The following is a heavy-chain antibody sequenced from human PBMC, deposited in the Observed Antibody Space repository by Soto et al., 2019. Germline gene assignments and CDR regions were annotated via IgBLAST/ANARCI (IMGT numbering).Heavy chain of an antibody. J-gene: IGHJ4*02. V-gene: IGHV4-31*03. CDR1: GGSISSGGYY. CDR2: IYYSGST. CDR3: ARLTYYYDSSGYEFDY. Sequence: KTSETLSLTCTVSGGSISSGGYYWSWIRQHPGKGLEWIGYIYYSGSTYYNPSLKSRVTISVDTSKNQFSLKLSSVTAADTAVYYCARLTYYYDSSGYEFDYWRQGTLVTVSS. D-gene: IGHD3-22*01.